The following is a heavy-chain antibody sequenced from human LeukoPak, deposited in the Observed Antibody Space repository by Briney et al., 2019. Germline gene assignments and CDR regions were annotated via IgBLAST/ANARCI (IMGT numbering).Heavy chain of an antibody. CDR3: ARRRYYGSGSLSPPPFDY. CDR1: GVSISSSNSY. Sequence: SETLSLTCTVSGVSISSSNSYWGWIRQPPGKGLEWIGSIYYSGSTYYNPSLKSRVTISVDTSKNQFSLKLSSVTAADTAVYYCARRRYYGSGSLSPPPFDYWGQGTLVTVSS. V-gene: IGHV4-39*01. CDR2: IYYSGST. J-gene: IGHJ4*02. D-gene: IGHD3-10*01.